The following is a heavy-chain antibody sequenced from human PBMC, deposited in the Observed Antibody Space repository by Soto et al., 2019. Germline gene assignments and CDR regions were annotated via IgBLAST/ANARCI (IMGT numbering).Heavy chain of an antibody. CDR1: GGTFSSYT. D-gene: IGHD2-2*01. CDR3: ASEALVQAATY. CDR2: IMPILGIA. J-gene: IGHJ4*02. V-gene: IGHV1-69*02. Sequence: ASVKVSCKAYGGTFSSYTNSWVRQAPGQGLEWMGRIMPILGIASDAQKFQGRVTITADKATSTAYMELSSLRSEDTAVYYCASEALVQAATYWGQGTLVTVSS.